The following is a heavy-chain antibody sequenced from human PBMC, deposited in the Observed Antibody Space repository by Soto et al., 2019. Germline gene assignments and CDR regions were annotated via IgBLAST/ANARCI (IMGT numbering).Heavy chain of an antibody. CDR3: ARAVGILYHSFDS. D-gene: IGHD2-15*01. V-gene: IGHV4-30-4*01. J-gene: IGHJ4*02. Sequence: QVQLQESGPGLVKPSQTLSLTCNVSGGSISSGDYYWSWLRQSPGKGLVWIGYMHYRGIPYYNPSLKSRVSISVDTAIHPYSLALASLTAADTAVYFCARAVGILYHSFDSWAEGLLVSVSS. CDR2: MHYRGIP. CDR1: GGSISSGDYY.